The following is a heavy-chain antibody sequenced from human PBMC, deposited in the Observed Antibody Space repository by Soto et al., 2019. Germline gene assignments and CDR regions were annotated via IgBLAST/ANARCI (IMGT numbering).Heavy chain of an antibody. V-gene: IGHV3-23*01. Sequence: GVSLRLSCAASGFTFSNYAMTWVRQAPGKGLEWVSTISGSGDNTYYADSVRGRFTISRDNSENTLFLEMYSLRAEDTAVYYCSRYIPGVRYYGMDVWGQGTTVTVSS. CDR1: GFTFSNYA. D-gene: IGHD2-2*01. CDR2: ISGSGDNT. J-gene: IGHJ6*02. CDR3: SRYIPGVRYYGMDV.